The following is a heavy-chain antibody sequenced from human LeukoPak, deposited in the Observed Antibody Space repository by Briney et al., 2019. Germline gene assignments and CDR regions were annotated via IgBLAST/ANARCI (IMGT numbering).Heavy chain of an antibody. V-gene: IGHV4/OR15-8*02. Sequence: PSETLSLTCGVSGGXVSGTNWWSWVRQPPGQGLERIGEISLAGQTNYNPPLNGRVTMSLDKSSNQLSLHLTSVTAADTATYFCSRESGPFCPFGYWGQGTLVIVSS. J-gene: IGHJ4*02. CDR2: ISLAGQT. D-gene: IGHD1-26*01. CDR1: GGXVSGTNW. CDR3: SRESGPFCPFGY.